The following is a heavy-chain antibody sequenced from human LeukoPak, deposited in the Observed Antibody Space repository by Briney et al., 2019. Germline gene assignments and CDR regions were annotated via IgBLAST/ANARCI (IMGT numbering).Heavy chain of an antibody. CDR1: GYTFTSYG. V-gene: IGHV1-18*01. Sequence: APVKVSCKASGYTFTSYGITWVRQAPGQGLEWMGWINAYNGNPHYAQKLQGRVTMTTDTSTGTAYMELRSLRSDDTAVYYCARGSSVYDYWGQVTLVTVSS. J-gene: IGHJ4*02. D-gene: IGHD3-10*01. CDR3: ARGSSVYDY. CDR2: INAYNGNP.